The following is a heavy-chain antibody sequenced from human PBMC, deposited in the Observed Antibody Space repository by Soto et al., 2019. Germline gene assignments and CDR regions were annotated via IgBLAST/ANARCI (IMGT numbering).Heavy chain of an antibody. V-gene: IGHV2-5*02. CDR1: GFSLRTSGVA. J-gene: IGHJ4*02. CDR3: APSSRNYDSLSGTYRLGGFDY. D-gene: IGHD3-16*02. Sequence: QVTLWESGPTLVKPTQTLTLTCTFSGFSLRTSGVAVGWIRQPPGKALEWLALIYWDDDKRYSPSLKTRLTSTKDTSRKRVVLTVTNMHPVDTATYFCAPSSRNYDSLSGTYRLGGFDYWGQGTLVTVPS. CDR2: IYWDDDK.